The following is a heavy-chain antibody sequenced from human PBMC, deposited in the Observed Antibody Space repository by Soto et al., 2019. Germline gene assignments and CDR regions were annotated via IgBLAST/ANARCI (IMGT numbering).Heavy chain of an antibody. CDR1: GGSISSSSYY. V-gene: IGHV4-39*07. D-gene: IGHD4-17*01. CDR3: ARVSVTTVNTFDY. CDR2: IYYSGST. J-gene: IGHJ4*02. Sequence: SETLSLTCTVSGGSISSSSYYWGWIRQPPGKGLEWIGSIYYSGSTYYNPSLKSRVTISVDTSKNQFSLKLSSVTAADTAVYYCARVSVTTVNTFDYWGQGTLVTVSS.